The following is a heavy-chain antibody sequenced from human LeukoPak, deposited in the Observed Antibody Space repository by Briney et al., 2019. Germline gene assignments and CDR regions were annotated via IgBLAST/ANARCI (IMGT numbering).Heavy chain of an antibody. V-gene: IGHV4-4*07. CDR3: ARAGYSYLANYFDY. CDR2: IYSTGGT. J-gene: IGHJ4*02. CDR1: GGSINSYY. Sequence: SETLSLTCTVSGGSINSYYWSWIRQPAGTGLEWIGRIYSTGGTNYNPSLQSRVTMSIDTSKNQFFLRLTSVTAADTAVYYCARAGYSYLANYFDYWGQGTLVTVSS. D-gene: IGHD5-18*01.